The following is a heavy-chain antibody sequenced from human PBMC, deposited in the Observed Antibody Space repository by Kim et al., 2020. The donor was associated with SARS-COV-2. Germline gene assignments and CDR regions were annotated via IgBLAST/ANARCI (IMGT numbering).Heavy chain of an antibody. CDR3: ARHLVIAAAGRNWFDP. Sequence: SFQGHVTISADKSISTAYLQWSSLKASDTAMYYCARHLVIAAAGRNWFDPWGQGTLVTVSS. V-gene: IGHV5-10-1*01. J-gene: IGHJ5*02. D-gene: IGHD6-13*01.